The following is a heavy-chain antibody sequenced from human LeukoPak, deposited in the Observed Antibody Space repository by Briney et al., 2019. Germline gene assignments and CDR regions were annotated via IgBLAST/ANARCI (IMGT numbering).Heavy chain of an antibody. CDR3: AADANYYYDSSGSAPDAFDI. Sequence: PVASVNVSCKASGFTFTSSAVQWVRQARGQRLEWIGWIVVGSGNTNYAQKFQERVTITRDMSTSTAYMELSSLRSEDTAVYYCAADANYYYDSSGSAPDAFDIWGQGTMVTVSS. J-gene: IGHJ3*02. D-gene: IGHD3-22*01. V-gene: IGHV1-58*01. CDR2: IVVGSGNT. CDR1: GFTFTSSA.